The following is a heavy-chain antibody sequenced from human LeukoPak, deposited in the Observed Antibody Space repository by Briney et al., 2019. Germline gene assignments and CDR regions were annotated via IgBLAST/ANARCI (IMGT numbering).Heavy chain of an antibody. V-gene: IGHV4-39*07. J-gene: IGHJ4*02. CDR3: AREAITLQAIDY. D-gene: IGHD2-21*01. Sequence: SETLSLTCTVSGGSISSSSYHWGWIRQPPGKGLEWIGSIYYSGSTYYNPSLKSRVTISVDTSKNQFSLKLSSVTAADTAVYYCAREAITLQAIDYWGQGTLVTVSS. CDR1: GGSISSSSYH. CDR2: IYYSGST.